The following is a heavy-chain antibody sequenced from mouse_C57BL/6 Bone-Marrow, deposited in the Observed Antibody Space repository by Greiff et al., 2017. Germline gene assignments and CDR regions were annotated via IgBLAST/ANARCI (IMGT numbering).Heavy chain of an antibody. V-gene: IGHV1-22*01. D-gene: IGHD2-1*01. Sequence: EVQLQQSGPELVKPGASVKMSCKASGYTFTDYNMHWVKQSHGKSLEWIGYINPNNGGTSYNQKFKGKATLTVNKSSSTASMELRSLTSEDSAVYYCALYSYYFDYWGQGTTLTVSS. CDR3: ALYSYYFDY. CDR2: INPNNGGT. J-gene: IGHJ2*01. CDR1: GYTFTDYN.